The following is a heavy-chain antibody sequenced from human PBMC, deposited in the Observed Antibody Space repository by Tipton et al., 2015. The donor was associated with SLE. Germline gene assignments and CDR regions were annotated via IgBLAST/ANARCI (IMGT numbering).Heavy chain of an antibody. CDR2: INYSGSI. J-gene: IGHJ3*01. Sequence: TLSLTCTDSGDSVSSRNYYWGWVRQPPGEGLEWIANINYSGSIYYNPYLKSRVTISVDTSKNQVSLKLNSVTAADTAVYYCARILIPVGFDVRGQGTMVIVSS. CDR3: ARILIPVGFDV. CDR1: GDSVSSRNYY. V-gene: IGHV4-39*07. D-gene: IGHD2-2*01.